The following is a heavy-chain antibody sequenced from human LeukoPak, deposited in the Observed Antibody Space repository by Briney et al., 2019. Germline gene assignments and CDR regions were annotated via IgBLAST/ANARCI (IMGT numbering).Heavy chain of an antibody. CDR1: GGSISSSSYY. Sequence: SETLSLTCTVSGGSISSSSYYWGWIRQPPGKGLEWIGSIYYSGSTYYNPSLKSRVTISVDTSKNQFSLKLSSVTAADTAVYYCARESLDYDILTGYNNWFDPWGQGTLVTVSS. J-gene: IGHJ5*02. D-gene: IGHD3-9*01. V-gene: IGHV4-39*01. CDR3: ARESLDYDILTGYNNWFDP. CDR2: IYYSGST.